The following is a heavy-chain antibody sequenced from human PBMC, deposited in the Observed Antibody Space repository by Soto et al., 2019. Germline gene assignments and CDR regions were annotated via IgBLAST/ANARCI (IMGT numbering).Heavy chain of an antibody. D-gene: IGHD1-26*01. CDR1: GVSISGSNYY. J-gene: IGHJ4*03. V-gene: IGHV4-39*01. CDR2: IYYSGST. Sequence: PSETLSLTCTVSGVSISGSNYYWGWIRQPPGKGLEWIGSIYYSGSTYYNPSLKSRVAISVDTSKNQFSLKLSSVTAADTAVYYCASHSGAYYVVYWGQGTMVTVSS. CDR3: ASHSGAYYVVY.